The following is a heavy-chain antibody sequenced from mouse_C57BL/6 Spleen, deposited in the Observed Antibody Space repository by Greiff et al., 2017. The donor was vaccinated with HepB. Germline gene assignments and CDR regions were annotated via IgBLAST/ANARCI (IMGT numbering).Heavy chain of an antibody. D-gene: IGHD3-3*01. CDR2: ISSGGDYI. CDR1: GFTFSSYA. CDR3: TRKGCDGAMDY. J-gene: IGHJ4*01. Sequence: EVMLVESGDGLVKPGGSLKLSCAASGFTFSSYAMSWVRQTPEKRLEWVAYISSGGDYIYYADTVKGRFTISRDNARNTLYLQMSSLTSEDTAIYYCTRKGCDGAMDYWGQGTSVTVSS. V-gene: IGHV5-9-1*02.